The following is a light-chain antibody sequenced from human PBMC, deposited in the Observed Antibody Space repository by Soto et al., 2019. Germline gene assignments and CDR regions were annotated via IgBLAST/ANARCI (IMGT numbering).Light chain of an antibody. V-gene: IGKV1-5*03. CDR1: QGISTR. CDR3: QQYNSHWT. J-gene: IGKJ1*01. CDR2: QAS. Sequence: DVQMTQSPSTLSASVGDRVTITCRASQGISTRLAWYQQNPGKAPKLLIYQASSLKSGVPSRFGGSGSGTEFTLTITSLQPDDFATYYCQQYNSHWTFGQGTKGEIK.